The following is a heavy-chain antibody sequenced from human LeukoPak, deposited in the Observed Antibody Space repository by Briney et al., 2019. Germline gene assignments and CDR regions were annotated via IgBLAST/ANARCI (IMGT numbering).Heavy chain of an antibody. CDR2: INPSGGST. V-gene: IGHV1-46*01. D-gene: IGHD4-23*01. Sequence: ASVKVSCKVSGYTLTELSMHWVRQAPGQGLEWMGIINPSGGSTSYAQKFQGRVTMTRDTSTSTVYMELSSLRSEDTAVYYCARGGVYGGNFKVGAFDIWGQGTMVTVSS. CDR1: GYTLTELS. J-gene: IGHJ3*02. CDR3: ARGGVYGGNFKVGAFDI.